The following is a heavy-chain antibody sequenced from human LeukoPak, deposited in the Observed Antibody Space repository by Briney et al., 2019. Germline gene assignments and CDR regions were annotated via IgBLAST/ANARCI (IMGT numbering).Heavy chain of an antibody. J-gene: IGHJ6*03. D-gene: IGHD3-9*01. CDR3: ARQRGPNDILTGYLNYYYYYYMDV. Sequence: PSETLSLTCTVSGGSISSSTYFWGWIRQPPGKGLEWIGSIYYSGSTYCNPSLKSRVTISVDTSKNQFSLKLSSVTAADTAVYYCARQRGPNDILTGYLNYYYYYYMDVWGKGTTVTISS. CDR1: GGSISSSTYF. CDR2: IYYSGST. V-gene: IGHV4-39*01.